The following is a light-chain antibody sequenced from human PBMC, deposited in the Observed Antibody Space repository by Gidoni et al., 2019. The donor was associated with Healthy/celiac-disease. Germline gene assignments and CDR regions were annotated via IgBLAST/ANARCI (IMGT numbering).Light chain of an antibody. Sequence: SSELTQPPSVSVPPGQTARITRSGDALPKQHAYWYQQKPGQAPVLVIYKDSERPPGIPERFSGSSSGTTVTLTISGDQAEDEADYYCQSADSSGTYVVFGGGTKLTVL. CDR3: QSADSSGTYVV. J-gene: IGLJ2*01. CDR2: KDS. CDR1: ALPKQH. V-gene: IGLV3-25*02.